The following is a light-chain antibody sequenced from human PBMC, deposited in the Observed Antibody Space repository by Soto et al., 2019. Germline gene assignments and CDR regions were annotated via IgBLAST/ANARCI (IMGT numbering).Light chain of an antibody. J-gene: IGKJ1*01. Sequence: EIVLTQSPGTLSLSPGERATLSCRASQSVSSSYLAWYQQKPGQAPRLLIYGASSRATGIPDRFSGSGSGTDFTITISRLEPEDLAVYYCQQYGSSPWPFGQGTKVEIQ. V-gene: IGKV3-20*01. CDR2: GAS. CDR1: QSVSSSY. CDR3: QQYGSSPWP.